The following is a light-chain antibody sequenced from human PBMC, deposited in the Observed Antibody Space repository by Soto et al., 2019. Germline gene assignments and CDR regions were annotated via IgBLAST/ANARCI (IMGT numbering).Light chain of an antibody. J-gene: IGLJ1*01. Sequence: QSALTQPASVSGSPGQSITISCTGTSSDVGGYNYVSWYQQHPGKAPKLMIFDVGNRPSGVSNRFSGSKSVNTASLTISGLQAEDEADYYCSSYTSSSTLLYVFGTGTKVTVL. V-gene: IGLV2-14*01. CDR2: DVG. CDR1: SSDVGGYNY. CDR3: SSYTSSSTLLYV.